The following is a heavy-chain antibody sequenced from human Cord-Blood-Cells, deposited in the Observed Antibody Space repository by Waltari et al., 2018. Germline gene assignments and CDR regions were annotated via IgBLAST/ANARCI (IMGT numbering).Heavy chain of an antibody. CDR3: ARYLGQLVRFFAFDI. V-gene: IGHV4-39*01. D-gene: IGHD6-6*01. CDR1: GGSISSSSYY. J-gene: IGHJ3*02. CDR2: IYYSGST. Sequence: QLQLQESGPGLVKPSETLSLTCTVSGGSISSSSYYWGWIRQPPGKGLEWIGSIYYSGSTYYNPALKSRVTISVDTSKNQFSLKLSSVTAADTAVYYCARYLGQLVRFFAFDIWGQGTMVTVSS.